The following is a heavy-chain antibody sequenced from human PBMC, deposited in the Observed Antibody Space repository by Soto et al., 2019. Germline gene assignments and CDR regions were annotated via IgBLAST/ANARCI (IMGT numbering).Heavy chain of an antibody. D-gene: IGHD2-15*01. CDR2: INSDGSST. CDR3: ARVPSPGYCSGGSCFDAFDI. Sequence: GGSLRLSCAASGFTFSSYWMHWVRQAPGKGLVWVSRINSDGSSTSYADSVKGRFTISRDNAKNTLYLQMNSLRAEDTAVYYCARVPSPGYCSGGSCFDAFDIWGQGTMVTVSS. CDR1: GFTFSSYW. V-gene: IGHV3-74*01. J-gene: IGHJ3*02.